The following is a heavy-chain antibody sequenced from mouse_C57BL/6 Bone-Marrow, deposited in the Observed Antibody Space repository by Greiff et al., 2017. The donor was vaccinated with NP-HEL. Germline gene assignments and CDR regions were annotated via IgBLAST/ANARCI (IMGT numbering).Heavy chain of an antibody. D-gene: IGHD1-1*02. V-gene: IGHV5-4*01. CDR2: ISDGGSYT. J-gene: IGHJ2*01. CDR3: AREVYGLGADY. CDR1: GFTFSSYA. Sequence: EVKLMESGGGLVKPGGSLKLSCAASGFTFSSYAMSWVRQTPEKRLEWVATISDGGSYTYYPDNVKGRFTIFRDNAKNNLYLQMSHLKSEDTAMYYCAREVYGLGADYWGQGTTLTVSS.